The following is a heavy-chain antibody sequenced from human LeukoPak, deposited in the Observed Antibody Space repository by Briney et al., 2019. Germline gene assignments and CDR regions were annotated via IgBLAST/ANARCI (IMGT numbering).Heavy chain of an antibody. Sequence: QTGGSLRLSCAASGFTFSSYAMSWVRQAPGKGLEWVSAISGSGSSTYYADSVKGRFTISRNTSKNTLYLQMNSLRAEDTAVFYCAKHRGVVATRALDYWGQGTLVTVSS. CDR2: ISGSGSST. J-gene: IGHJ4*02. V-gene: IGHV3-23*01. CDR3: AKHRGVVATRALDY. D-gene: IGHD1-26*01. CDR1: GFTFSSYA.